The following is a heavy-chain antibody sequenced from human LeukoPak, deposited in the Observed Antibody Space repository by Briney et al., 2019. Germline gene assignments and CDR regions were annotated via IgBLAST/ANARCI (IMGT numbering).Heavy chain of an antibody. CDR3: ARKDYGGYSDAFDI. Sequence: GASVKVSCKASGYTFTSYDINWVRQATGQGLEWMGLMNPNSGNTGYAQKFQGRVTITRNTSISTAYMELSSLRSEDTAVYYCARKDYGGYSDAFDIWGQGTMVTVSS. CDR2: MNPNSGNT. D-gene: IGHD4-23*01. J-gene: IGHJ3*02. V-gene: IGHV1-8*03. CDR1: GYTFTSYD.